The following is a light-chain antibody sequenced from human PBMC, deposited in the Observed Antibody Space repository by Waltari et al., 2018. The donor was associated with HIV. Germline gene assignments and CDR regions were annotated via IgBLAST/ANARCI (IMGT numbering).Light chain of an antibody. J-gene: IGKJ2*01. CDR3: QQYNNWPPAYT. V-gene: IGKV3-15*01. CDR2: DAS. CDR1: HSVSTN. Sequence: EIMMTQSPATLSVSPRDTATLSSRASHSVSTNLAWYQQKPGQAPRLLFYDASTRATRVPARFSGGGSETEFTLTITSLQSEDFAVYYCQQYNNWPPAYTFGQGTKLEIK.